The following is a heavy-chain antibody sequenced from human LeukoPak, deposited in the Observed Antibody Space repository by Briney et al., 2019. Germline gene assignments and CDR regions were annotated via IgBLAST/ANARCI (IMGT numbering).Heavy chain of an antibody. CDR2: IIPILGIA. D-gene: IGHD4-17*01. J-gene: IGHJ4*02. CDR1: GGTFNSYS. CDR3: ARFSLYGDYSPFDY. V-gene: IGHV1-69*02. Sequence: ASVKVSCKTSGGTFNSYSLSWLRQAPGQGLEWMGRIIPILGIANYAQKFQGRVTITADKSTSTAYMELSSLRSEDTAVYYCARFSLYGDYSPFDYWGQGTLVTVSS.